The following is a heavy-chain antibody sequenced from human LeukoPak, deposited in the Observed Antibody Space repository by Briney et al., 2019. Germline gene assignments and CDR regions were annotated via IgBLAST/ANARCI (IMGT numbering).Heavy chain of an antibody. V-gene: IGHV3-49*04. J-gene: IGHJ4*02. CDR2: IRSKSYRGST. D-gene: IGHD3-22*01. CDR1: GFTFGDFA. Sequence: GGSLRLSCTGSGFTFGDFAMSWVRQAPGKGLEGVAFIRSKSYRGSTAYAASVRGRFTISRGDSKIVAYLQVNSLTTEDTAIYFCTTVHDSSSYYHSGIDYWGQGTLVTVSS. CDR3: TTVHDSSSYYHSGIDY.